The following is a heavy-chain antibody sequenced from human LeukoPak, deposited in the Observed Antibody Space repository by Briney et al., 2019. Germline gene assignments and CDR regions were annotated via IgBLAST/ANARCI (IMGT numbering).Heavy chain of an antibody. CDR3: ARDRVSSRWYRSGFDP. CDR2: IYYSGSP. CDR1: GGSISSYS. J-gene: IGHJ5*02. V-gene: IGHV4-59*01. D-gene: IGHD6-13*01. Sequence: SETLSLTCTVSGGSISSYSWSWIRQPPGKGLEWIGYIYYSGSPNYNPSLKSRVTISVDTSKTQFSLKRSCVTAADTAGYYCARDRVSSRWYRSGFDPWGQGTLVTVSS.